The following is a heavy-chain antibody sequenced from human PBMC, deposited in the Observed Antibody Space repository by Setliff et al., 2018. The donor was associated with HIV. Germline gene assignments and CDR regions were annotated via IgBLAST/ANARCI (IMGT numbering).Heavy chain of an antibody. Sequence: SETLSLTCIVSGVSTISSSSSYYWGWIRQPPGKGLEWIGYISYTGSTYYNPSLKSRLTISLDTSKNQFSLNLSSVTAADTAVHYCARGLGYNNFWSGYYHGWYFDLWGHGTLVTVSS. CDR2: ISYTGST. J-gene: IGHJ2*01. CDR3: ARGLGYNNFWSGYYHGWYFDL. V-gene: IGHV4-31*03. CDR1: GVSTISSSSSYY. D-gene: IGHD3-3*01.